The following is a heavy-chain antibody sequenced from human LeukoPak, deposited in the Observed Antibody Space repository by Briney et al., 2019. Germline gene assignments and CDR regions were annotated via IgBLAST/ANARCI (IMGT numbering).Heavy chain of an antibody. J-gene: IGHJ4*02. CDR2: IYLSGST. CDR1: GYSISSGYY. Sequence: PSETLSLTCAVSGYSISSGYYWGWIRQPPGKGLEWVGSIYLSGSTYYNPSLKARVTISVDTSKNQFSLKLSSVTAADTAAYYCARQYPGGIVAAYYFDYWGQGTLVTVSS. CDR3: ARQYPGGIVAAYYFDY. D-gene: IGHD5-12*01. V-gene: IGHV4-38-2*01.